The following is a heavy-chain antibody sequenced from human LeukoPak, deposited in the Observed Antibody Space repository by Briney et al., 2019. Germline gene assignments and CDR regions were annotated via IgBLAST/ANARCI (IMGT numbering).Heavy chain of an antibody. Sequence: GESLKISCKGSGYSFTSYWIGWVRQMPGKGLEWMEIIYPGDSDTRYSPSFQGQVTFSADKSISTAYLQWSSLKASDTAMYYCARHRGSGGSYIPLAFDIWGQGTMVTVSS. J-gene: IGHJ3*02. CDR1: GYSFTSYW. D-gene: IGHD2-15*01. CDR2: IYPGDSDT. V-gene: IGHV5-51*01. CDR3: ARHRGSGGSYIPLAFDI.